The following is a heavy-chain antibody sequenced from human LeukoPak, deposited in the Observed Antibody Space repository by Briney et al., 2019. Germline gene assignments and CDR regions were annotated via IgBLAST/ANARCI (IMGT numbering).Heavy chain of an antibody. CDR1: GYTLTSYG. V-gene: IGHV1-18*01. D-gene: IGHD2-21*02. Sequence: GASVKVSCKASGYTLTSYGISWVRQAPGQGLEWMGWISAYNGNTNYAQKLQGRVTMTTDTSTSTAYMELRSLRSDDTAVYYCARSQRPFKHYCGGDCYQFDYWGQGTLVTVSS. J-gene: IGHJ4*02. CDR2: ISAYNGNT. CDR3: ARSQRPFKHYCGGDCYQFDY.